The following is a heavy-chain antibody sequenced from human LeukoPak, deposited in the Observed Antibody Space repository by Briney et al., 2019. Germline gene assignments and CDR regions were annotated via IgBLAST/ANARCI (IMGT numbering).Heavy chain of an antibody. CDR3: AKVFSPYDFWSGYYTFDY. CDR2: ISGSGGST. V-gene: IGHV3-23*01. D-gene: IGHD3-3*01. Sequence: GGSLRLSCAASGFTFSSYAMSWVRQAPGKGLEWVSAISGSGGSTYYADSVKGRFTISRDNSKNTLYLQMNSLRAEDTAVYCCAKVFSPYDFWSGYYTFDYWGQGTLVTVSS. CDR1: GFTFSSYA. J-gene: IGHJ4*02.